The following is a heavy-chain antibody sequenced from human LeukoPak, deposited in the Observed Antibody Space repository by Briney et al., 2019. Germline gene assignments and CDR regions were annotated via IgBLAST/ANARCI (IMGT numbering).Heavy chain of an antibody. CDR1: GLTFHENG. D-gene: IGHD2-2*02. Sequence: GGSLRLSCVVSGLTFHENGMSWVRQAPGKGLEWVSGFSGGDGSTSYADSVKGRFTISRDNSKNTLYLQMNSLRAEDTAVYYCAKGKVVPATIYDYWGQGTLVTVSS. V-gene: IGHV3-23*01. CDR3: AKGKVVPATIYDY. J-gene: IGHJ4*02. CDR2: FSGGDGST.